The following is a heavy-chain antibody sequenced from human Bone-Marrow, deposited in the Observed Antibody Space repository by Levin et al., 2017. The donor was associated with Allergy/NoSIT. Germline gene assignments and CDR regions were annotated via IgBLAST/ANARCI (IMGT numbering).Heavy chain of an antibody. J-gene: IGHJ4*01. CDR2: ISPNNGGT. CDR3: ARDRGLGGGYESWYYLDY. Sequence: PGASVKVSCKASGYTFSDYYMHWVRQAPGQGLEWMGWISPNNGGTKYAQQFQGRATITTDTSLSTAYMELSRLPSDDPAVYYCARDRGLGGGYESWYYLDYWGQGTLVTVSS. V-gene: IGHV1-2*02. D-gene: IGHD5-12*01. CDR1: GYTFSDYY.